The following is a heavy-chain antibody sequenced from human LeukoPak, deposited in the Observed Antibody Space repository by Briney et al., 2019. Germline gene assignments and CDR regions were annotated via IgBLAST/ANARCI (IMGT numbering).Heavy chain of an antibody. CDR2: IDPNSGGT. Sequence: ASVKVSCKASGYTFTGYYMHWLRQAPGQGLEWMGWIDPNSGGTNYAQKFQGRVTMTRDTSISTAYMELSRLRSDDTAVYYCAREGYSSGQPPVNWFDPWGQGTLVTVSS. J-gene: IGHJ5*02. CDR3: AREGYSSGQPPVNWFDP. CDR1: GYTFTGYY. D-gene: IGHD6-19*01. V-gene: IGHV1-2*02.